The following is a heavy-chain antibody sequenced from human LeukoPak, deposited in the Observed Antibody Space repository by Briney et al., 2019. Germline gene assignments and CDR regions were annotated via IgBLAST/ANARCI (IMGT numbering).Heavy chain of an antibody. Sequence: SETLSLTCIVSGGSISRSSYYWGRIRQPPGKGLEWIGFIYYSGSTYCNPSLKSRVTISVDTSKNQFSLTLSSVTAADTAVYYCARHKSYYYDGSGYNYSMDVWGQGTTVTVSS. CDR3: ARHKSYYYDGSGYNYSMDV. CDR1: GGSISRSSYY. V-gene: IGHV4-39*01. J-gene: IGHJ6*02. D-gene: IGHD3-22*01. CDR2: IYYSGST.